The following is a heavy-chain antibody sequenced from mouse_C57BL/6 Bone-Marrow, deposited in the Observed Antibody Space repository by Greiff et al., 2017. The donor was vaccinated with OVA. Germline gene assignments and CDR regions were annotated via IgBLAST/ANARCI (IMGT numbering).Heavy chain of an antibody. CDR3: TTNPPLLSWFAY. J-gene: IGHJ3*01. V-gene: IGHV14-4*01. D-gene: IGHD1-2*01. CDR1: GFNIKDDY. CDR2: IDPENGDT. Sequence: EVQVVESGAELVRPGASVKLSCTASGFNIKDDYMHWVKQRPEQGLEWIGWIDPENGDTEYASKFQGKATITADTSSNTAYLQLSSLTSEDTAVYYCTTNPPLLSWFAYWGQGTLVTVSA.